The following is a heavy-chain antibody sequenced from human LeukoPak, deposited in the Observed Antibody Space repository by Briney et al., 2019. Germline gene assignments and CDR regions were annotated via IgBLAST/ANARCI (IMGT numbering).Heavy chain of an antibody. V-gene: IGHV3-73*01. D-gene: IGHD1-26*01. J-gene: IGHJ4*02. CDR2: IRSKANSYAT. Sequence: GGSLKLSCAASGFTFSGSAMHWVRQASGKGLEWVGRIRSKANSYATAYAASVKGRFTISRDDSKNTAYLQMNSLKTEDMAVYYCTNLGISGDYWGQGTLVTVSS. CDR3: TNLGISGDY. CDR1: GFTFSGSA.